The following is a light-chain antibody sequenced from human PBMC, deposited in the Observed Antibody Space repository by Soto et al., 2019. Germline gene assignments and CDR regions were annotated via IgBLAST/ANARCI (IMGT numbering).Light chain of an antibody. CDR2: KAS. V-gene: IGKV1-5*03. Sequence: DIQMTQSPSTLSASVGDRVTITCRASQSINNWLAWYQQKPGKAPKLLIYKASSLESGVPSRFSGSGSGTDFTLTICSLEPDDFATYYCQQYDSLLPTFGGGAKVEIK. J-gene: IGKJ4*01. CDR1: QSINNW. CDR3: QQYDSLLPT.